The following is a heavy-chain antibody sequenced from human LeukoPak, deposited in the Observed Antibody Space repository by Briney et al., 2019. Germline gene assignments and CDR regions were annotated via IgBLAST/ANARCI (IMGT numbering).Heavy chain of an antibody. D-gene: IGHD3-10*01. V-gene: IGHV4-4*07. CDR3: ARDFPSGFEPFDP. J-gene: IGHJ5*02. Sequence: SETLSPTCTVSGGSISSYYWSWIRQPAGKGLEWIGRIYTSGSTNYNPSLKSRVTTSVDTSKNQFSLRLSSVTAADTAVYYCARDFPSGFEPFDPWGQGTLVTVSS. CDR1: GGSISSYY. CDR2: IYTSGST.